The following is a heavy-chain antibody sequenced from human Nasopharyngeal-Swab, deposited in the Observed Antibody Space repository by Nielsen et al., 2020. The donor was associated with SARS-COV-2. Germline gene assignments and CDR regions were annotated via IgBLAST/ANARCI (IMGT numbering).Heavy chain of an antibody. CDR2: INPSGGST. V-gene: IGHV1-46*01. D-gene: IGHD3-22*01. Sequence: ASVKVSCKASGYTFTSYYMHWVRQAPGQGLEWMGIINPSGGSTSYAQKFQGRVTMTRDTSTSTVYMELSSLRSEDTAVYYCAREGQSDSSGYPQYYFDYWGQGTLVTVSS. CDR1: GYTFTSYY. J-gene: IGHJ4*02. CDR3: AREGQSDSSGYPQYYFDY.